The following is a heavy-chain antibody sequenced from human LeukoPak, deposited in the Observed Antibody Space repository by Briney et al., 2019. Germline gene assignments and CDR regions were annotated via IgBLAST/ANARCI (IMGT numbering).Heavy chain of an antibody. V-gene: IGHV3-23*01. CDR3: AKGAYYYGSGSYCFDH. J-gene: IGHJ5*02. Sequence: GGFLRLSCAASGLTFSSYAMSWVRQAPGKGLEWVSSISGTGGSTDYADSVKGRFTISRDYSKNTLFLQMNSLRAEDTAVYYCAKGAYYYGSGSYCFDHWGQGTLVPVPT. CDR2: ISGTGGST. CDR1: GLTFSSYA. D-gene: IGHD3-10*01.